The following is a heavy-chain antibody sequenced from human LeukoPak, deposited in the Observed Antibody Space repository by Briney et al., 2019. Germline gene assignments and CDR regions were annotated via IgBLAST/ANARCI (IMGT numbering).Heavy chain of an antibody. Sequence: GGSLRLSCAASGFTFTSYAMRWVRQASGKGLEWVSSITGSGGSTFYAASVKGRFTISRDNSKNTLSLQMSSLRAEDTAIYYCAKLWGSGSRYYYDYWGQGTLVTVSS. CDR1: GFTFTSYA. CDR3: AKLWGSGSRYYYDY. D-gene: IGHD3-10*01. V-gene: IGHV3-23*01. CDR2: ITGSGGST. J-gene: IGHJ4*02.